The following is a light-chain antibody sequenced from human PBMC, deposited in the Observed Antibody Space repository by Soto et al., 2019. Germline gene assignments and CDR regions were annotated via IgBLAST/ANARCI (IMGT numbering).Light chain of an antibody. Sequence: DIQMTQSPSSLSASVGDRVTITCQASQDLSNYLNWYQQKPGEAPKLLIYDASNLETGVPSRFRGSRSWTYFTFTISSLQPEDIATYYCQQYDNLLETFGQGTKLEIK. CDR1: QDLSNY. J-gene: IGKJ2*01. CDR2: DAS. V-gene: IGKV1-33*01. CDR3: QQYDNLLET.